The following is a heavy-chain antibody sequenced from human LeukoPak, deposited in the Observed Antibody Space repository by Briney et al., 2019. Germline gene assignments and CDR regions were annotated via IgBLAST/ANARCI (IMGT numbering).Heavy chain of an antibody. CDR3: ARDIPGIAAAGNFYYYYGMDV. V-gene: IGHV3-23*01. Sequence: GGSLRLSCAASGFTFSSYAMSWVRQAPGKGLEWVSAISGSGGSTYYADSVKGRFTISRDNSKNTLYLQMNSLRAEDTAVYYCARDIPGIAAAGNFYYYYGMDVWGQGTTVTVSS. CDR2: ISGSGGST. CDR1: GFTFSSYA. J-gene: IGHJ6*02. D-gene: IGHD6-13*01.